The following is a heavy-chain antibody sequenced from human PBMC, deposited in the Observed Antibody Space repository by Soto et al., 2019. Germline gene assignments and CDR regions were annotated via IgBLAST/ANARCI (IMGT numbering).Heavy chain of an antibody. CDR2: IYYRGST. Sequence: PSETLSLTCTVSVGSISSYYWSWIRQPPGKELEWIGYIYYRGSTTYNPSLKSRVTISVYTSKNQYSLKLSSVTAADTAVYYCARATSELRYFDWLSNYSDYWGQGTLVTVSS. CDR1: VGSISSYY. J-gene: IGHJ4*02. V-gene: IGHV4-59*01. D-gene: IGHD3-9*01. CDR3: ARATSELRYFDWLSNYSDY.